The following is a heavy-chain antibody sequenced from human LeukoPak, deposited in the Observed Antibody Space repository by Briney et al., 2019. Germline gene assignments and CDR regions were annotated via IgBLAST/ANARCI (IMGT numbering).Heavy chain of an antibody. J-gene: IGHJ4*02. V-gene: IGHV3-30*18. CDR1: GFTFNNYA. CDR3: AKSPLRTTSGPCDY. Sequence: GRSLRLSCAASGFTFNNYAMHWVRQAPGKGLEWVAVISYDGSEKYYAGSVQGRLTISRDNSQSTLYLQMDSLITEDTAIYCCAKSPLRTTSGPCDYWGQGTLVIASS. D-gene: IGHD4-17*01. CDR2: ISYDGSEK.